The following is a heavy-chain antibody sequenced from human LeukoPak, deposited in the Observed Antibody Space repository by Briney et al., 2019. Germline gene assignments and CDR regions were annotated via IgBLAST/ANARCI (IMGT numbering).Heavy chain of an antibody. D-gene: IGHD6-13*01. CDR2: IYYRGST. CDR1: GGSISSYY. J-gene: IGHJ4*02. Sequence: SETLSLTCTVSGGSISSYYWSWIRQPPGKGLEWIGYIYYRGSTNYNPSLKSRVTISVDPSKNQFSLKLSSVTAADTAVYYCARRASYSSSWSNYYFDYWGQGTLVTVSS. CDR3: ARRASYSSSWSNYYFDY. V-gene: IGHV4-59*08.